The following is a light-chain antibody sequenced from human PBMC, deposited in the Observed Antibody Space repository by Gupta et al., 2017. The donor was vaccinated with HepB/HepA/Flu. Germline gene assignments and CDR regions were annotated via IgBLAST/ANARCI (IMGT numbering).Light chain of an antibody. Sequence: QSALTQPPSVSGSPGQSVTISCTGTSSDVGGYNSVSWYQQHPGKAPKLMIYDVNKRPSGVPDRFSGSKSGSTASLTISGLQAEDEADYHCCSYAGYSSYVFGSGTKVTVL. CDR1: SSDVGGYNS. J-gene: IGLJ1*01. CDR3: CSYAGYSSYV. CDR2: DVN. V-gene: IGLV2-11*01.